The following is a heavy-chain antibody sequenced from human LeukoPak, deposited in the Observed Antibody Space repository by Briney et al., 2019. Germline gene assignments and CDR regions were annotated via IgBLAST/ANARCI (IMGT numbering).Heavy chain of an antibody. CDR2: IYYSGST. D-gene: IGHD5-18*01. J-gene: IGHJ5*02. CDR3: ARSALYSYGLNWFDP. Sequence: KPSETLSLTYTVSGGSVSSYYWSWIRQPPGKGLEWIGYIYYSGSTNYNPSLKSRVTISVDTSKNQFSLKLSSVTAADTAVYYCARSALYSYGLNWFDPWGQGTLVTVSS. CDR1: GGSVSSYY. V-gene: IGHV4-59*02.